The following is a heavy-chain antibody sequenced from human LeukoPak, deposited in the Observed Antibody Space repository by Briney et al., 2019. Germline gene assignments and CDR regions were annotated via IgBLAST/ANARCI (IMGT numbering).Heavy chain of an antibody. J-gene: IGHJ6*03. CDR2: ISAYNVNT. D-gene: IGHD6-19*01. CDR3: ARARAVAGTNVHYYYYYYMDV. Sequence: ASVKVSCKASGGTFNSYGIIWVRQAPGQGLEWMGWISAYNVNTNYAQKLQGRVTMTTDTSTSTAYMELRSLRSDDTAVYYCARARAVAGTNVHYYYYYYMDVWGKGTTVTISS. V-gene: IGHV1-18*01. CDR1: GGTFNSYG.